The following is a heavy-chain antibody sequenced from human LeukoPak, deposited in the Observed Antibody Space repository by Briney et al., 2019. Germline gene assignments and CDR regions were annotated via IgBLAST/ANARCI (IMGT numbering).Heavy chain of an antibody. CDR2: VNPSGGST. J-gene: IGHJ4*02. CDR3: ARGKTMGDY. CDR1: GYTFIIYY. V-gene: IGHV1-46*01. D-gene: IGHD4/OR15-4a*01. Sequence: ASVKVSCKASGYTFIIYYIHWVRQAPGQGLEWMGTVNPSGGSTNYARKFQGRITMTRDTSTSTVYMELSSLKSEDTAVYYCARGKTMGDYWGQGTQVTVSS.